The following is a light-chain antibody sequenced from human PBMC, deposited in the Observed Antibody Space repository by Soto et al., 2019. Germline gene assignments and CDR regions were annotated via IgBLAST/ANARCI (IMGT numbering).Light chain of an antibody. Sequence: QSALTQPRSVSGSLGQSVTISCTGTSSDVGGYEFVSWYQQYPGKAPKLIIYDVSKRPSGVPDRFSGSKSGNSASLTISGLQSEHEADYYCCSYAGSYNLGVFGGGTKLTVL. CDR2: DVS. J-gene: IGLJ2*01. CDR3: CSYAGSYNLGV. V-gene: IGLV2-11*01. CDR1: SSDVGGYEF.